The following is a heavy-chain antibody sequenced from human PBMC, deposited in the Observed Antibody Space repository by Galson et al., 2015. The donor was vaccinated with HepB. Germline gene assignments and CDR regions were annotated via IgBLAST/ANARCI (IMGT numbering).Heavy chain of an antibody. V-gene: IGHV3-30-3*01. J-gene: IGHJ4*02. CDR2: ISYDGSNK. CDR3: ARGDYYGSGTYSSPFDY. Sequence: SLRLSCAASGFTFSSYAMHWVRQAPGKGLEWVAVISYDGSNKYYADSVKGRSTISRDNSKNTLYLQMNSLRAEDTAVYYCARGDYYGSGTYSSPFDYWGQGTLVTVSS. CDR1: GFTFSSYA. D-gene: IGHD3-10*01.